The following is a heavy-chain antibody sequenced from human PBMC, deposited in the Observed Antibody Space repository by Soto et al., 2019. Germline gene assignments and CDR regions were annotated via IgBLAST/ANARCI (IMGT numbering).Heavy chain of an antibody. J-gene: IGHJ3*02. CDR3: AHPRGYGVFDAYDI. CDR2: ISAGGGST. CDR1: GFTFSTYA. D-gene: IGHD4-17*01. Sequence: GQLLESGGGLVQPGGSLRLSCAASGFTFSTYAMSWVRQAPGKGLEWVSAISAGGGSTYGADSVKGRFTISRDNSINTLYLQMISLRTEDTAVYYCAHPRGYGVFDAYDIWGQGAMVTVSS. V-gene: IGHV3-23*01.